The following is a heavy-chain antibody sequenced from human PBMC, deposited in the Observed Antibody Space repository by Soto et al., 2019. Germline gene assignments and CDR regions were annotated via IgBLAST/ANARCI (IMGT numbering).Heavy chain of an antibody. CDR1: GFTFNYYW. V-gene: IGHV3-74*01. CDR2: IQNDGSRT. Sequence: EVQLVESEGGLVQRGGSLRLSCAASGFTFNYYWMHWVRQAPGQGLVWVAHIQNDGSRTTYADSVKGRFTISRDNAKNTMYLQMISLSAEDTAVYYCARGDLGGFDLWGQGTTVTVSS. D-gene: IGHD2-21*02. J-gene: IGHJ3*01. CDR3: ARGDLGGFDL.